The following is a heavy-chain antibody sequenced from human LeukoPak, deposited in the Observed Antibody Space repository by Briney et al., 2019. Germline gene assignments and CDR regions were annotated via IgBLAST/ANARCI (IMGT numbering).Heavy chain of an antibody. CDR3: AKDGSGSYLGDYYYMDV. D-gene: IGHD1-26*01. CDR2: ISGRGGNT. CDR1: GFTFSSYA. J-gene: IGHJ6*03. V-gene: IGHV3-23*01. Sequence: GGSLRLSCAASGFTFSSYAMSWVRQAPGKGLEWVSAISGRGGNTYFPDSVRGRFTISRDNSKNTLYLQMNSLRAGDTAVYFCAKDGSGSYLGDYYYMDVWGKGTTVTVSS.